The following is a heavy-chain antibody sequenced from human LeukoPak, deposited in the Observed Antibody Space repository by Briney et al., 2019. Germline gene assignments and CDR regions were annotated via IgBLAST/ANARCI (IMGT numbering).Heavy chain of an antibody. J-gene: IGHJ4*01. CDR3: AREDYYDFWSGYYGPYYFDY. Sequence: GGSLRLSCAASGFTFSSYSMNWVRQAPGKGLEWVSYISSSSSTIYYADSVKGRFTISRDNAKNSLYLQMNSLRAEDTAVYYCAREDYYDFWSGYYGPYYFDYWGHGTLVTVSS. CDR2: ISSSSSTI. CDR1: GFTFSSYS. D-gene: IGHD3-3*01. V-gene: IGHV3-48*01.